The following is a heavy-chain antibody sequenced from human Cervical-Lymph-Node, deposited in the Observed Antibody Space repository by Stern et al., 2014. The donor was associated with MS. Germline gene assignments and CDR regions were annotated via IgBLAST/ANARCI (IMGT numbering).Heavy chain of an antibody. V-gene: IGHV1-69*01. CDR2: ITPIFGTA. Sequence: VQLVQSGAEVKKHGSTVKVSCKASGGTFSSNALSQVRQEPGQGLEWMGVITPIFGTAKYAQKFQGRVTITSDESTSTAYMELSSLRSEDTAVYYCARETTDYLPDSWGQGTLVTVSS. CDR1: GGTFSSNA. CDR3: ARETTDYLPDS. D-gene: IGHD2/OR15-2a*01. J-gene: IGHJ4*02.